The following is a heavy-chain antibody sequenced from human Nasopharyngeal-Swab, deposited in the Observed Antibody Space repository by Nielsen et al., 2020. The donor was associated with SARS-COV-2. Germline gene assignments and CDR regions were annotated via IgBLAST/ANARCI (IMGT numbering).Heavy chain of an antibody. V-gene: IGHV1-46*01. D-gene: IGHD3-3*01. Sequence: ASVKVSCKASGYTFTSYYMHRVRQAPGQGLEWMGIINPSGGSTSYAQKFQGRVTMTRDTSTSTVYMELSSLRSEDTAVYYCARDRRITIFGVVIKPGDAFDIWGQGTMVTVSS. CDR2: INPSGGST. CDR3: ARDRRITIFGVVIKPGDAFDI. CDR1: GYTFTSYY. J-gene: IGHJ3*02.